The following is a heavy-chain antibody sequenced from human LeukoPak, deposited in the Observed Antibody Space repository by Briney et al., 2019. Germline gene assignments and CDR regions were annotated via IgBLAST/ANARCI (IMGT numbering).Heavy chain of an antibody. CDR1: GGSISSGGYY. V-gene: IGHV4-31*03. Sequence: SETLSLTCTVSGGSISSGGYYWSWIRQHPGKGLEWIGYIYYSGSTYYNPSLKSRVTISVDTSKNQFSLKLSSVTAADTAVYYCARDRRLGYCSSTSCTYNWFDPWAREPWSPSPQ. CDR2: IYYSGST. D-gene: IGHD2-2*01. J-gene: IGHJ5*02. CDR3: ARDRRLGYCSSTSCTYNWFDP.